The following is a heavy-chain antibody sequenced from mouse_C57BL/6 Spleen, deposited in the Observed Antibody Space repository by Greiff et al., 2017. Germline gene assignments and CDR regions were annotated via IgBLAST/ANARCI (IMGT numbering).Heavy chain of an antibody. V-gene: IGHV1-66*01. CDR2: IYPGSGNT. J-gene: IGHJ4*01. CDR1: GYSFTSYY. Sequence: QVQLKQSGPELVKPGASVKISCKASGYSFTSYYIHWVKQRPGQGLEWIGWIYPGSGNTKYNEKFKGKATLTADTSSSTAYMQLSSLTSEDSAVYYCARTLIYYDYDYAMDYWGQGTSVTVSS. D-gene: IGHD2-4*01. CDR3: ARTLIYYDYDYAMDY.